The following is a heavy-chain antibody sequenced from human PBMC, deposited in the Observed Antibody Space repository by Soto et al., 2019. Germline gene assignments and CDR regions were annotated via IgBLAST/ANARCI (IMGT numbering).Heavy chain of an antibody. CDR3: ARHRGFCFDF. Sequence: QVHLQESGPGLVKPSGTLSLTCAVSSGSIISNTWWSWVRQPPGKGLEWIGEISHSGGTNYNPSLKSRVTVSVDKSKDQIYLTSTTVTAADTAVYYCARHRGFCFDFCGQGTLVTLTS. D-gene: IGHD5-12*01. J-gene: IGHJ4*02. V-gene: IGHV4-4*02. CDR2: ISHSGGT. CDR1: SGSIISNTW.